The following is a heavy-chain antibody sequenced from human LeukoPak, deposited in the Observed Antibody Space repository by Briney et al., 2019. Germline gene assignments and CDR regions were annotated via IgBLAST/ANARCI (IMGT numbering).Heavy chain of an antibody. CDR3: ARERIAARPPTYYYYYYMDV. D-gene: IGHD6-6*01. Sequence: SVKVSCKASGGTFSSYAISWVRQAPGQGLEWMGRIIPIFGTANYAQKFQGRVTITTDGSTSTAYMELSSLRSEDTAVYYCARERIAARPPTYYYYYYMDVWGKGTTVTVSS. CDR1: GGTFSSYA. CDR2: IIPIFGTA. J-gene: IGHJ6*03. V-gene: IGHV1-69*05.